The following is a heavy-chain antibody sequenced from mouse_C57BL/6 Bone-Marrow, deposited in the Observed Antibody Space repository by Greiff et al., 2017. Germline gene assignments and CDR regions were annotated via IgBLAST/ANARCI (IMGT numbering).Heavy chain of an antibody. J-gene: IGHJ2*01. D-gene: IGHD3-1*01. Sequence: QVHVKQPGAELVKPGASVKLSCKASGYTFTSYWMHWVKQRPGRGLEWIGRIDPNSGGTKYNAKFKSKATLTVDKPSSTAYMQLSSLTSEDSAVYYCARNKIPIGLRYCDYWGQGTTLTVSS. CDR2: IDPNSGGT. CDR1: GYTFTSYW. V-gene: IGHV1-72*01. CDR3: ARNKIPIGLRYCDY.